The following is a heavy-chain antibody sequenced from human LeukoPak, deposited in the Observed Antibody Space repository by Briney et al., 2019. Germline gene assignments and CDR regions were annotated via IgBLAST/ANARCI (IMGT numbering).Heavy chain of an antibody. Sequence: EASVKVSCKASGYTFTSYGISWVRQAPGQGLEWMGWISAYNGNTNYAQKLQGRVTMTTDTSTSTAYMELRSLRSDDTAVYYCARVPPPTMVRGVLFWFDPWGQGTLVTVSS. CDR2: ISAYNGNT. CDR3: ARVPPPTMVRGVLFWFDP. D-gene: IGHD3-10*01. CDR1: GYTFTSYG. V-gene: IGHV1-18*01. J-gene: IGHJ5*02.